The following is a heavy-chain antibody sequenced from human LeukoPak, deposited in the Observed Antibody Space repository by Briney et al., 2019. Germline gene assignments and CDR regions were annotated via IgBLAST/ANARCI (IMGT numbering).Heavy chain of an antibody. Sequence: TSQTLSLTCTVSGGSISSGGYYWSWIRQHPGKGLEWIGYIYYSGSTYYNPSLKSRVTISVDTSKNQFSLKLSSATAADTAVYYCARISRRVGATHFDYWGQGTLVTVSS. CDR1: GGSISSGGYY. D-gene: IGHD1-26*01. CDR3: ARISRRVGATHFDY. CDR2: IYYSGST. V-gene: IGHV4-31*03. J-gene: IGHJ4*02.